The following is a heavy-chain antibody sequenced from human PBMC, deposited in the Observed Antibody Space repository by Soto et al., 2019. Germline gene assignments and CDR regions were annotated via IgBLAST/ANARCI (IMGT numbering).Heavy chain of an antibody. J-gene: IGHJ6*02. CDR2: IYYSGST. CDR1: GGSISSGDYY. Sequence: QVQLQESGPGLVKPSQTLSLTCTVSGGSISSGDYYWSWIRQPPGKGLEYIAYIYYSGSTYYKPSLKSRITISLDTSKNQFALHLSSVTAADTALYYGARITGSSYYYGMDVWGQGTTVTVSS. CDR3: ARITGSSYYYGMDV. D-gene: IGHD1-26*01. V-gene: IGHV4-30-4*01.